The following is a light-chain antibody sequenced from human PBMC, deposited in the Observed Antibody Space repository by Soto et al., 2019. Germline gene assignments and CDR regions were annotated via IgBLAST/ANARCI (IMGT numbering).Light chain of an antibody. Sequence: QSVLTQPASVSGSPGQSITISCTGTSSDVGGYNYVSWYQQHPGKAPKLMIYDVSNRPSGVSNRFSGSKSGNTASLTISGLQAEDEADYYCSSYTSSSTLGLWVFGGGTQLTVL. CDR1: SSDVGGYNY. J-gene: IGLJ3*02. CDR3: SSYTSSSTLGLWV. CDR2: DVS. V-gene: IGLV2-14*01.